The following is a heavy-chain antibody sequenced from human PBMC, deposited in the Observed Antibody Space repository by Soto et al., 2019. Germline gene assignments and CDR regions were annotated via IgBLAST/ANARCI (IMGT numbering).Heavy chain of an antibody. CDR3: ARANPGITIFGVVPPPYYYGMDV. J-gene: IGHJ6*02. CDR1: GGYFSGYY. CDR2: INHSGST. V-gene: IGHV4-34*01. Sequence: SETLSLTCAVYGGYFSGYYWSWIRQPPGKGLEWIGEINHSGSTNYNPSLKSRVTISVDTSKNQFSLKLSSVTAADTAVYYCARANPGITIFGVVPPPYYYGMDVWGQGTTVTVSS. D-gene: IGHD3-3*01.